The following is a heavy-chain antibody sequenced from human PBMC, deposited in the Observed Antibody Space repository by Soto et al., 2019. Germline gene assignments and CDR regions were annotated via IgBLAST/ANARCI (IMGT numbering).Heavy chain of an antibody. Sequence: PGGSLRLSCAASGFTFSSYTMNWVRQAPGKGLEWVSYISSSSSTIYYADSVKGRFTFSRDNAKNSLYLQMNSLTDEDTAVYYCARDHPYYEPRNHAFDIWGQGTMVTVSS. J-gene: IGHJ3*02. CDR1: GFTFSSYT. CDR3: ARDHPYYEPRNHAFDI. D-gene: IGHD3-3*01. CDR2: ISSSSSTI. V-gene: IGHV3-48*02.